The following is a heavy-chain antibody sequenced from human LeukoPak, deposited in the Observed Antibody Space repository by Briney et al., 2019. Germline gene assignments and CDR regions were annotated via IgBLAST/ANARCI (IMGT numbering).Heavy chain of an antibody. J-gene: IGHJ3*02. D-gene: IGHD6-13*01. Sequence: GASVKVSCKAAGYTFTSHALHWVRQAPGQRLEWMGWINAGNGNTRYSQKLQGRFTITRDTSASTAHMELSSLRPEDMAVYYCARDHGSSKEDDACDIWGQGTMVTVSS. CDR2: INAGNGNT. CDR3: ARDHGSSKEDDACDI. CDR1: GYTFTSHA. V-gene: IGHV1-3*01.